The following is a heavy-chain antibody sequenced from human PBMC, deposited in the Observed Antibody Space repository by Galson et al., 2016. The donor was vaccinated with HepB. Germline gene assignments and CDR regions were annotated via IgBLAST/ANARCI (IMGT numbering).Heavy chain of an antibody. CDR2: ISYDGSNK. Sequence: SLRLSCAVSGFTFSSYGMHWVRQAPGKGLEWVAVISYDGSNKYYADSVKGRFTISRDNSKNTLYLQMNNLRAEDTVVYYCAKDQKYSRSYDFWSGYRPALFDYWGQGTLVTVSS. CDR1: GFTFSSYG. D-gene: IGHD3-3*01. J-gene: IGHJ4*02. CDR3: AKDQKYSRSYDFWSGYRPALFDY. V-gene: IGHV3-30*18.